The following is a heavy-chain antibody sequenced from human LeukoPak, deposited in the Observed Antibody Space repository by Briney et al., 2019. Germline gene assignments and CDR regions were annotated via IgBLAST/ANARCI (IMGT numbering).Heavy chain of an antibody. J-gene: IGHJ4*02. D-gene: IGHD6-19*01. CDR1: GDSICSYY. CDR2: IYTSGST. CDR3: SREYSSGWLDY. Sequence: SETLSLTRTVSGDSICSYYWRWIRQRAGKGLEWIGRIYTSGSTNYNPSLKSRVSMSVDTSKNQFSLKLSSVTAADTAVYYCSREYSSGWLDYWGQGTLVTVSS. V-gene: IGHV4-4*07.